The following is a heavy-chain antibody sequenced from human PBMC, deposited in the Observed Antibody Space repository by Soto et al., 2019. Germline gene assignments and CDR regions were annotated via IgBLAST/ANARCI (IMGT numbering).Heavy chain of an antibody. CDR3: ARDNHWFDP. CDR2: INPNSGGT. CDR1: GYTSTGYY. J-gene: IGHJ5*02. V-gene: IGHV1-2*04. Sequence: ASVKVSCKASGYTSTGYYMHWVRQAPRQGLEWTGWINPNSGGTNYAQKFQGWVTMTRDTSISTAYMELSRLRSDDTAVYYCARDNHWFDPWGQGTLVTVSS.